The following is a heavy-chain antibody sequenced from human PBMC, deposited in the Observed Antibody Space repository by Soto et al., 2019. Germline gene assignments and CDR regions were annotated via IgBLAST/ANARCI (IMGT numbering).Heavy chain of an antibody. CDR3: ARVSNYYGMDV. J-gene: IGHJ6*02. CDR2: IYYSGST. V-gene: IGHV4-59*01. Sequence: SSETLSLTCTVSGGSISSYYWSWIRQPPGKGLEWIGYIYYSGSTNYNPSLKGRVTISVDTSKNQLSLKLSSVTAADTAVYYCARVSNYYGMDVWGQGTTVTVSS. CDR1: GGSISSYY.